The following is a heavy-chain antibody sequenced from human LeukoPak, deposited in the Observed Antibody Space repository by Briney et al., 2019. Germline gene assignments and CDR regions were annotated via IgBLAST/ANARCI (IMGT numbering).Heavy chain of an antibody. CDR3: ARAGYSYGYFDY. CDR2: IYHSGST. CDR1: GYSISSGYY. D-gene: IGHD5-18*01. V-gene: IGHV4-38-2*02. J-gene: IGHJ4*02. Sequence: PSETLSLTCTVSGYSISSGYYWGWIRQPPGKGLEWIGSIYHSGSTYYNPSLKSRVTIPVDTSKNQFSLKLSSVTAADTAVYYCARAGYSYGYFDYWGQGTLVTVSS.